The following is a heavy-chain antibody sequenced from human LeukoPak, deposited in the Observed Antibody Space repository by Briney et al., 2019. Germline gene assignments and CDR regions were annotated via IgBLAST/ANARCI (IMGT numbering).Heavy chain of an antibody. J-gene: IGHJ4*02. CDR3: AKGPQYRLPPF. CDR2: ISSSGSTI. Sequence: GGSLRLSCAASGFTFSSYEMNWVRQAPGKGLEWVSYISSSGSTIYYADSVKGRFTISRDNSKNTLYLQMNSLRAEDTAVYYCAKGPQYRLPPFWGQGTLVTVSS. D-gene: IGHD2-2*01. CDR1: GFTFSSYE. V-gene: IGHV3-48*03.